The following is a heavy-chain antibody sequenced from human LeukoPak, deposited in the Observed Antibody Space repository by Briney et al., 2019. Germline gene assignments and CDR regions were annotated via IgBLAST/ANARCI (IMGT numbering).Heavy chain of an antibody. CDR3: ARFDYDSSGYYYEDY. V-gene: IGHV4-59*11. CDR1: GGSISSHY. CDR2: IYYSGST. D-gene: IGHD3-22*01. Sequence: SETLSLTCTVSGGSISSHYWSWIRQPPGKGLEWIGYIYYSGSTNYNPSLKSRVTISVDTSKNQFSLKLSSVTAADTAVYYCARFDYDSSGYYYEDYWGQGTLVTVSS. J-gene: IGHJ4*02.